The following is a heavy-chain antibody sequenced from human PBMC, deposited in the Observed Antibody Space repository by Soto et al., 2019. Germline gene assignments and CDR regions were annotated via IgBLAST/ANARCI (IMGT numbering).Heavy chain of an antibody. J-gene: IGHJ6*02. Sequence: LGESLKISCKGSGYSFTSYWIGWVRQMPGKGLEWMGIIYPGDSDTRYSPSFQGQVTISADKSISTAYLQWSSLKASDTAMYYCARHGDDGGRYYDYGMDVWGQETTGAVSS. CDR1: GYSFTSYW. D-gene: IGHD4-17*01. CDR2: IYPGDSDT. CDR3: ARHGDDGGRYYDYGMDV. V-gene: IGHV5-51*01.